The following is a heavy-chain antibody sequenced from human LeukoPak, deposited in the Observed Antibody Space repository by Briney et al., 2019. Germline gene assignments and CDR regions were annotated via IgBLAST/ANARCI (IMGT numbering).Heavy chain of an antibody. V-gene: IGHV4-39*07. D-gene: IGHD6-19*01. CDR1: GGSISSSSYY. Sequence: SETLSLTCTVSGGSISSSSYYWGWIRQPPGKGLEWIGSIYYSGSTYYNPSLKSRVTISVDTSKSQFSLKLSSVTAADTAVYYCARVKIAVAGTGWFDPWGQGTLVTVSS. J-gene: IGHJ5*02. CDR3: ARVKIAVAGTGWFDP. CDR2: IYYSGST.